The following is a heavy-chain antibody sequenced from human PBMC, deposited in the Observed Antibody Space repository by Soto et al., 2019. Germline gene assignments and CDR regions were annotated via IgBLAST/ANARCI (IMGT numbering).Heavy chain of an antibody. CDR3: AKGGELLAEGGGY. CDR2: ISWNSGSI. CDR1: GFNFDDYD. V-gene: IGHV3-9*01. D-gene: IGHD2-15*01. Sequence: EVQLVEYGGGLVQPGRSLRLSCAASGFNFDDYDMHWVRQAQGKGLEWDSGISWNSGSIGYADPVKGRFTISRDNAKNSLYLQMNSLRAEHTALYYWAKGGELLAEGGGYWGQGTLVTVSS. J-gene: IGHJ4*02.